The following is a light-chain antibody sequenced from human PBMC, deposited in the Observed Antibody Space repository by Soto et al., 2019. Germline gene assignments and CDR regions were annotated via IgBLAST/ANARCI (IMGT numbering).Light chain of an antibody. Sequence: DIQMTQSPSSLSASVGDRVTITCQASQYIRNYLNWYQQKPGKAPELLIYDASNLEPGVPSRFSGSGSGTDFTFTINSLQPEDIATYYCQQYHNFPRTFGQGTKVDIK. J-gene: IGKJ1*01. CDR1: QYIRNY. CDR2: DAS. CDR3: QQYHNFPRT. V-gene: IGKV1-33*01.